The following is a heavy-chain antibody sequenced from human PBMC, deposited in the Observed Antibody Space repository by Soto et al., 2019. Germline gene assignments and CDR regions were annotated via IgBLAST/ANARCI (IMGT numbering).Heavy chain of an antibody. V-gene: IGHV4-59*01. J-gene: IGHJ6*02. CDR1: GGSISSYY. CDR2: IYYSGST. Sequence: PSETLSLTCPVSGGSISSYYWSWIRQPPGKGLEWIGYIYYSGSTNYNPSLKSRVTISVDTSKNQFSLKLSSVTAADTAVYYCARDLNPRSYYYGMDVWGQGTTVTVSS. D-gene: IGHD3-10*01. CDR3: ARDLNPRSYYYGMDV.